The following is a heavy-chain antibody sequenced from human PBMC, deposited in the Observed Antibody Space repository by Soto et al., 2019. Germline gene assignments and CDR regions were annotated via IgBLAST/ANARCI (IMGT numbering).Heavy chain of an antibody. D-gene: IGHD2-2*01. J-gene: IGHJ4*02. CDR2: IIPIFGTA. V-gene: IGHV1-69*01. CDR1: GGTFSSYA. Sequence: QVQLVQSGAEVKKPGSSVKVSCKASGGTFSSYAISWVRQAPGQGLEWMGGIIPIFGTANYAQKFQGRVAITADESTSTAYMELSSLRSEDTAVYYCARALKGVVPAAIPTITIFTFDYWGQGTLVTVSS. CDR3: ARALKGVVPAAIPTITIFTFDY.